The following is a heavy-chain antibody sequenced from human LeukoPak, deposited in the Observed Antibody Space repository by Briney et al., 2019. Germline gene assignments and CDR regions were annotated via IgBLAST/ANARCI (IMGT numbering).Heavy chain of an antibody. CDR3: SRDSDTAMVSFDY. D-gene: IGHD5-18*01. V-gene: IGHV1-2*02. J-gene: IGHJ4*02. CDR2: INPNSGGT. CDR1: GYTFTSYY. Sequence: GASVKVSCKASGYTFTSYYMHWVRQAPGQGLEWMGWINPNSGGTNYAQKFQGRVTMTRDTSISTAYMELSRLRSDDTAVYYCSRDSDTAMVSFDYWGQGTLVTVSS.